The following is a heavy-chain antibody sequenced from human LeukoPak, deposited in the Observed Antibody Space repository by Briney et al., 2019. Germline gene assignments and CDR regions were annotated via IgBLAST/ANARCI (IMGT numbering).Heavy chain of an antibody. Sequence: PSETLSLTRTVSGGSISSYYWSWIRQPPGKGLEWIGYIYYSGSTNYNPSLKSRVTISVDTSKNQFSLKLSSVTAADTAVYYCASSPIAVAGTTYGYPKYYFDYWGQGTLVTVSS. D-gene: IGHD6-19*01. CDR3: ASSPIAVAGTTYGYPKYYFDY. CDR2: IYYSGST. J-gene: IGHJ4*02. CDR1: GGSISSYY. V-gene: IGHV4-59*08.